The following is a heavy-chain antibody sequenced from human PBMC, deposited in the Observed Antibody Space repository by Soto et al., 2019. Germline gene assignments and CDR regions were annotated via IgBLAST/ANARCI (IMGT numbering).Heavy chain of an antibody. CDR2: TYYRSNWRH. D-gene: IGHD6-19*01. V-gene: IGHV6-1*01. CDR3: ARGVAGSGFDL. CDR1: GDSVSSNTAA. Sequence: SQTLSLTCAISGDSVSSNTAAWNWIRSSPSRGLEWLGRTYYRSNWRHDYAVSVKSRITVNPDTSKNHFSLQPNSVTPDDTAVYYCARGVAGSGFDLWGQGTLVTGSS. J-gene: IGHJ4*02.